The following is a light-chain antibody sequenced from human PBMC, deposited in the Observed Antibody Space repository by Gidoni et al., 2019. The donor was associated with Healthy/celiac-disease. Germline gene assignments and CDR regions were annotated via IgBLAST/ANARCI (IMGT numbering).Light chain of an antibody. J-gene: IGKJ1*01. CDR1: QGISSS. CDR2: AAS. CDR3: QQYYSYPWT. Sequence: AIRMTQSPSSLSASTGDRVTITCRASQGISSSLAWYQQKPGKAPKLLIYAASTLQSGVPSRFSGSGSGTDFTLPISCLQSEDFATYYCQQYYSYPWTFGQGTKVEIK. V-gene: IGKV1-8*01.